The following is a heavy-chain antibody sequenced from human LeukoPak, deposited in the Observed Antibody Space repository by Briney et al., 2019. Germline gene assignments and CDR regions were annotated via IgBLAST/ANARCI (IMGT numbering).Heavy chain of an antibody. CDR2: IYISGST. J-gene: IGHJ4*02. Sequence: SETLSLTCTVSGGSIDSNSHYWNWIRQPAGKGLEWIGRIYISGSTNYNPSLKSRVTMSVDTSKNQFSLKLTSVTAADTAVYYCAIAGLGPYYFDYWGQGTLVTVSS. V-gene: IGHV4-61*02. CDR3: AIAGLGPYYFDY. D-gene: IGHD3-10*01. CDR1: GGSIDSNSHY.